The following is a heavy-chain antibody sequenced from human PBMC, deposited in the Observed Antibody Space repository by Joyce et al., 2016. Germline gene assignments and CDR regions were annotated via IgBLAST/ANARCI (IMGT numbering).Heavy chain of an antibody. V-gene: IGHV4-61*01. J-gene: IGHJ6*02. CDR1: GDSFSGTSYY. Sequence: HLQESGPGLVKPSETLSLTCTLFGDSFSGTSYYWSWIRQSPGNGLEWLGFMYNSEPTHYNPSLGGRLSIPVGAAKKQCSLRLTSVTSADTAVYYCATSLPSRVGGFQFFGMDVWGQGTTVIVS. CDR3: ATSLPSRVGGFQFFGMDV. CDR2: MYNSEPT. D-gene: IGHD3-10*01.